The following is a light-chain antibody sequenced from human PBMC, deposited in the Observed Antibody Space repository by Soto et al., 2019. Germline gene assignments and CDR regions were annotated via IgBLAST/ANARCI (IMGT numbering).Light chain of an antibody. CDR3: AAWDATLKGVL. CDR2: ASD. CDR1: SSNIGSDA. Sequence: QSVLTQPLSASGTPGQRVTISCSGSSSNIGSDAVNWYQQLPGTAPKLVIYASDQRPSGVPDRFSGSKAGTSASLAISGLQSEDEADYYCAAWDATLKGVLFGGGTKVTVL. J-gene: IGLJ2*01. V-gene: IGLV1-44*01.